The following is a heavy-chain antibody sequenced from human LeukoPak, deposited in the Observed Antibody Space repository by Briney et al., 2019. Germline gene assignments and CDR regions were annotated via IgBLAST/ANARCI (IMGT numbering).Heavy chain of an antibody. V-gene: IGHV4-61*02. CDR1: GGSISSGSYY. J-gene: IGHJ4*02. D-gene: IGHD4-17*01. CDR3: ARARTTVTTYQFDY. Sequence: SQTLSLTCTVSGGSISSGSYYWSWIRQPAGKGLEWIGRIYTSGSTNYNPSLKSRVTISVDTSKNQFSLKLSSVTAADTAVYYCARARTTVTTYQFDYWGQGTLVTVSS. CDR2: IYTSGST.